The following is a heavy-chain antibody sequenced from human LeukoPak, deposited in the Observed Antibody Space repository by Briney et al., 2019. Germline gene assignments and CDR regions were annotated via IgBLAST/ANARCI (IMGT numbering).Heavy chain of an antibody. CDR2: VYHTGST. CDR3: ARDRSGSYEWDN. CDR1: GYSISNGFY. Sequence: SETLSLTCTVSGYSISNGFYWAWIRQPPGKGLEWIGSVYHTGSTYSNPSLKSRVTISVDTSKNQFSLSLTSVTAADTAVYYCARDRSGSYEWDNWGQGTLVTVSS. V-gene: IGHV4-38-2*02. J-gene: IGHJ4*02. D-gene: IGHD1-26*01.